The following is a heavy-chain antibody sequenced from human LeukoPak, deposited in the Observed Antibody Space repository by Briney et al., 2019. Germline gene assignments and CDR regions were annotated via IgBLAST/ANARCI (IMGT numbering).Heavy chain of an antibody. V-gene: IGHV3-23*01. CDR3: AKDRFGSLVGNCGGAAAPGGSYGGFDY. D-gene: IGHD2-21*01. Sequence: PGGSLRLSCAASEFTFDGYAMSWVRQAPGKGLEWVSLISGSGGSTYYADSVKGRFTISRDNSKNTLYLQMNSLRADDTAVYYCAKDRFGSLVGNCGGAAAPGGSYGGFDYWGQGTLVTVSS. CDR2: ISGSGGST. J-gene: IGHJ4*02. CDR1: EFTFDGYA.